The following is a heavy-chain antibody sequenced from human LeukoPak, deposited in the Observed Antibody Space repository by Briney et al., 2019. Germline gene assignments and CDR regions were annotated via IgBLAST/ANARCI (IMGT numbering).Heavy chain of an antibody. CDR1: GYSFTSYW. Sequence: GEPLKISCKGSGYSFTSYWIGWVRQMPGKGLEWMGIIYPADSDARYSPSFQGQVTISADKSISTAYLQWSSLKASDTAMYYCARRSRFLGGYGDYWGQGTLVTVSS. CDR3: ARRSRFLGGYGDY. J-gene: IGHJ4*02. V-gene: IGHV5-51*01. CDR2: IYPADSDA. D-gene: IGHD5-12*01.